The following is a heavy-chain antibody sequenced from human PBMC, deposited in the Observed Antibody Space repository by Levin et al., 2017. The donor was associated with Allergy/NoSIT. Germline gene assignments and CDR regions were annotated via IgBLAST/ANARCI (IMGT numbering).Heavy chain of an antibody. CDR2: ITGAGTTT. Sequence: GGSLRLSCVASGFIFRSYSMNWVRQAPGKGLEWLSYITGAGTTTYYSDSVKGRFSISRDNANNSLYLQMDSLRVDDTAVYFCARDRRGNNFLDLWGHGILVTVSS. D-gene: IGHD1/OR15-1a*01. J-gene: IGHJ4*01. CDR3: ARDRRGNNFLDL. CDR1: GFIFRSYS. V-gene: IGHV3-48*01.